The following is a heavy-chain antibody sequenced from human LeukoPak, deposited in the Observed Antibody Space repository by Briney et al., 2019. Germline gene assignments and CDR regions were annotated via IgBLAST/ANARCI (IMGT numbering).Heavy chain of an antibody. CDR3: AREAARFDI. Sequence: SETLSLTCSVSGGSLSSGSYYGSWIRQPAGKGLEWIGRIYTSGSTSYNPSLKSRVTISVDTSKNQFSLKLSSVTAADTAVYYCAREAARFDIWGQGTMVTVSS. V-gene: IGHV4-61*02. CDR1: GGSLSSGSYY. CDR2: IYTSGST. J-gene: IGHJ3*02.